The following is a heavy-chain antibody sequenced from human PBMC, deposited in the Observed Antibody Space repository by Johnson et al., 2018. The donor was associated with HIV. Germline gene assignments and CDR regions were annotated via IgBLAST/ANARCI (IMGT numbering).Heavy chain of an antibody. CDR1: GFTVSSNY. D-gene: IGHD3-22*01. CDR2: IRYDGSNK. Sequence: QMQLVESGGGLIQPGGSLRLSCAASGFTVSSNYMSWVRQAPGKGLEWVAFIRYDGSNKYYADSVKGRFTISRDNSKNTLYLQMNSLRAEDTAVYYCAKDGSSGYPDADAFDIWGQGTMVTVSS. J-gene: IGHJ3*02. CDR3: AKDGSSGYPDADAFDI. V-gene: IGHV3-30*02.